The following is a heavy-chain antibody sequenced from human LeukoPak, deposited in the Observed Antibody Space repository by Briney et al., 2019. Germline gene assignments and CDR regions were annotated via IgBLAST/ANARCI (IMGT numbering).Heavy chain of an antibody. Sequence: ASVKVSCKVSGYTLTELSMHWVRQAPGKGLEWMGGFDPEDGETIYVQKFQGRVTMTEDTSTDTAYKELSSLRSEDTAVYYCATDTTRTTGTTGFDYWGQGTLVTVSS. D-gene: IGHD1-1*01. V-gene: IGHV1-24*01. J-gene: IGHJ4*02. CDR2: FDPEDGET. CDR3: ATDTTRTTGTTGFDY. CDR1: GYTLTELS.